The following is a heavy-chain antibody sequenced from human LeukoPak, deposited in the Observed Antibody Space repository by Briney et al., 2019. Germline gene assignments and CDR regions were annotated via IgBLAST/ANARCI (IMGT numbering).Heavy chain of an antibody. V-gene: IGHV3-53*01. CDR1: GFTVSSNY. J-gene: IGHJ1*01. Sequence: GGSLRLSCAASGFTVSSNYMSWVRQAPGKGLEWVSVIYSGGSTYYADSVKGRFTISRDNSKNTLYLQMNSLRAEDTAVYYCARTRPSEAAAGTIWGQGTLVTVSS. D-gene: IGHD6-13*01. CDR3: ARTRPSEAAAGTI. CDR2: IYSGGST.